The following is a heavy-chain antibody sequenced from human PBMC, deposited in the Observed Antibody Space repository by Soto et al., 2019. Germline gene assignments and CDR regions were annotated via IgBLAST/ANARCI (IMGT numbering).Heavy chain of an antibody. Sequence: PGESLTISCKGSGYSFTTYWIGWVRQMPEKGLEWMGIIFPGDSDIRYSPSFQGQVTISADESISTAYLQWSSLKASDTAMYYCARCCGPQGQNGNDYFDYWGQGTLVTVSS. CDR2: IFPGDSDI. D-gene: IGHD5-12*01. V-gene: IGHV5-51*01. CDR1: GYSFTTYW. J-gene: IGHJ4*02. CDR3: ARCCGPQGQNGNDYFDY.